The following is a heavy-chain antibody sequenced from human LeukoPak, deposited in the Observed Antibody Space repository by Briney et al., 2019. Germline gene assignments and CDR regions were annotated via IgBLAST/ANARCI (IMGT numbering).Heavy chain of an antibody. V-gene: IGHV4-59*08. D-gene: IGHD3-16*02. CDR2: IYDSGST. J-gene: IGHJ5*02. CDR1: GGSISSYY. Sequence: PGETLSLTCTVSGGSISSYYWSWIRQPPGKGLEWIGYIYDSGSTNYNPSLKSRVTISVDTSKNQFSLKLSSVTAADTAVYYCARHDPVKAAQSWGQETLVTVSS. CDR3: ARHDPVKAAQS.